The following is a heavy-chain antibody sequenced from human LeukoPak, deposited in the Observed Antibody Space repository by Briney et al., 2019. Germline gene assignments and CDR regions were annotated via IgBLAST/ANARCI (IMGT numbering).Heavy chain of an antibody. D-gene: IGHD4-17*01. Sequence: SETLSLTCTVSGDSISSSNYYWGWIRQPPGKGLEWIASIYYSGSTYYNPSLKSRVTISVDMSKNQFSLRLSSVTAADTAVYYCARYGDYVKRWLDYWGQGTLVTVSS. CDR3: ARYGDYVKRWLDY. CDR2: IYYSGST. CDR1: GDSISSSNYY. V-gene: IGHV4-39*01. J-gene: IGHJ4*02.